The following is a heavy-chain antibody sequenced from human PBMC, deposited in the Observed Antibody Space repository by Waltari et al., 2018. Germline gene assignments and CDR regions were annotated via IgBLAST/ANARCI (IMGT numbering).Heavy chain of an antibody. CDR3: ARGVASMIRGVVDWFDP. Sequence: EVQLVESGGGLVQPGGSLRLSCAASGFSFSSYWMSWVRQAPGKGREWVARINQDGSEKPDVDSVKGRVTVSRDNAKSSLYMQMNSLRADDTAGYYCARGVASMIRGVVDWFDPWGQGTLVTVSS. CDR1: GFSFSSYW. V-gene: IGHV3-7*01. CDR2: INQDGSEK. D-gene: IGHD3-10*01. J-gene: IGHJ5*02.